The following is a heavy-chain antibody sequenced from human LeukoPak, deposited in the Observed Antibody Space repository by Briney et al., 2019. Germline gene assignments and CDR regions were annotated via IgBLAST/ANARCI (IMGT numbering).Heavy chain of an antibody. CDR2: ISWNSGSI. CDR1: GLTFDDYA. V-gene: IGHV3-9*01. J-gene: IGHJ4*02. Sequence: GRSLRLFCAASGLTFDDYAMHWVRQAPGKGLEWVSGISWNSGSIGYADSVKGRFTISRDNAKNSLHLQVNSLRAEDTALYYCAKDPDYGGNSGVFDYWGQGTLVTVSS. D-gene: IGHD4-23*01. CDR3: AKDPDYGGNSGVFDY.